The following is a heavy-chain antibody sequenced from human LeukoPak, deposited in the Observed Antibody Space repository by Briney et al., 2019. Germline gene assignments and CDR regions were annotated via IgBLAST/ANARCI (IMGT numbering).Heavy chain of an antibody. D-gene: IGHD5-18*01. J-gene: IGHJ4*02. CDR3: ARVYRDSYGQN. CDR1: GYTFTSYG. Sequence: GASVKVSCKASGYTFTSYGISWVRQAPGQGLEWMGWISAYNGNTNYAQKLQGRVTMTTETSTSTAYMELRSLGSDDTAVYYCARVYRDSYGQNWGQGTLVTVSS. V-gene: IGHV1-18*04. CDR2: ISAYNGNT.